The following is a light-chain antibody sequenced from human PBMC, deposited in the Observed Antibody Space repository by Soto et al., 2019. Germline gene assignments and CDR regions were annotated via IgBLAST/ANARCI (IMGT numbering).Light chain of an antibody. J-gene: IGLJ1*01. CDR1: SSDVGSYNL. CDR3: CSYAGGFTPYV. Sequence: QSALTQPASVSGSPGQSITISCTGTSSDVGSYNLVSWYQQHPGKAPKLMIYEGAKRPSGVSNRFSGSKSGNTASLTISGLQAEDEADYYCCSYAGGFTPYVFGTGTKLTVL. CDR2: EGA. V-gene: IGLV2-23*01.